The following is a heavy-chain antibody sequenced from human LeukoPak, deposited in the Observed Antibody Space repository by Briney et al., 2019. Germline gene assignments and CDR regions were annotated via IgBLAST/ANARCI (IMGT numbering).Heavy chain of an antibody. CDR2: SRGSGGST. CDR3: ARGGVDYYGSGTYYLMYYFDY. Sequence: GGSLRLSCAASGFTFSNYGMSWVRQAPGRGLEWASTSRGSGGSTYYADSVKGRFTISRDDPHNTLYLQMNSLRAEDTAVYFCARGGVDYYGSGTYYLMYYFDYWGQGALVTVSS. CDR1: GFTFSNYG. V-gene: IGHV3-23*01. J-gene: IGHJ4*02. D-gene: IGHD3-10*01.